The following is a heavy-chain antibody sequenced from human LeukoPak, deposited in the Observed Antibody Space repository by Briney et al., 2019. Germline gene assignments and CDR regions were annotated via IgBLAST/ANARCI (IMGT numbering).Heavy chain of an antibody. D-gene: IGHD3-9*01. CDR2: INPNSGDT. J-gene: IGHJ4*02. Sequence: GASVKVSCKASGYTFTGYYIHWVRQAPGQGPEWMGWINPNSGDTNYAQKFQGSVTMTRDTSISTAYMELSGLRSDDTAVYYCARDWRYSNFDYWGQGTLVTVSS. CDR3: ARDWRYSNFDY. CDR1: GYTFTGYY. V-gene: IGHV1-2*02.